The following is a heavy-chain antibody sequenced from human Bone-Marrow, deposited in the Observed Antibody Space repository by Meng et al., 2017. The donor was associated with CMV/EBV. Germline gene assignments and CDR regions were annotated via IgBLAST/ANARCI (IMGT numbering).Heavy chain of an antibody. V-gene: IGHV1-2*02. Sequence: ASVKVSCTASGYTFTGYYMHWVRQAPGQGLEWMGWINPNSGGTNYAQKFQGRVTMTRDTSISTAYMELSRLRSDDTAGYYCAREDGDSGFDPWGQGTLVTVSS. D-gene: IGHD5-24*01. CDR3: AREDGDSGFDP. J-gene: IGHJ5*02. CDR1: GYTFTGYY. CDR2: INPNSGGT.